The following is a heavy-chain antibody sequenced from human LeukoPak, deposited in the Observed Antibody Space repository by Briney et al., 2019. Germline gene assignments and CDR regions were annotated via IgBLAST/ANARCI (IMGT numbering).Heavy chain of an antibody. CDR1: GGTLSSYA. Sequence: SVKVSCKAPGGTLSSYAISWVRQAPGQGLEWMGGITPMSGTVKYAQMFRGRVTITADESTSTAYMELSSLRSEDTAVYYCARVEMATIGLFDYWAREPWSPSPQ. CDR3: ARVEMATIGLFDY. J-gene: IGHJ4*02. CDR2: ITPMSGTV. D-gene: IGHD5-24*01. V-gene: IGHV1-69*13.